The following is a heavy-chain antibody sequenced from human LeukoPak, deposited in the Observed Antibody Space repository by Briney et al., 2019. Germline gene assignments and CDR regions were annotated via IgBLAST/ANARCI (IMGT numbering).Heavy chain of an antibody. CDR1: GYTFTAHN. V-gene: IGHV1-2*02. D-gene: IGHD6-13*01. CDR3: ARGGGSSWFDY. CDR2: INPNSGGT. Sequence: ASVKVSCKPSGYTFTAHNIHWVRQAPGQGLEWMGWINPNSGGTNCAQKFQGRVTMTRDTSISAVYMELSSLTSDDTAVYYCARGGGSSWFDYWGQGTLVTVSS. J-gene: IGHJ4*02.